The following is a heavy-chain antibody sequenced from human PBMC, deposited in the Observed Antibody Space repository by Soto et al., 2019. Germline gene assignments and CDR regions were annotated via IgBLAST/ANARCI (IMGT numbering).Heavy chain of an antibody. D-gene: IGHD3-10*01. J-gene: IGHJ4*02. CDR3: EKDPGTPPSAVLGGWLGR. CDR2: IWYDGSDQ. CDR1: GFAFASYG. V-gene: IGHV3-33*06. Sequence: QVQLVESGGDVVQPGRSLRLSCAASGFAFASYGMHWVRQAPGKGLEWVAIIWYDGSDQRYADSVKGRFTISRDNSANTIYLQMNSLRAEDTAVDYCEKDPGTPPSAVLGGWLGRWGQGNLVIVSP.